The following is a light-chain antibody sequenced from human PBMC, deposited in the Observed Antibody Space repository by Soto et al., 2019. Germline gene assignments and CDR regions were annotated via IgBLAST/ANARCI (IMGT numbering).Light chain of an antibody. CDR3: CSYADTFWV. CDR1: SSDVGGYKL. J-gene: IGLJ3*02. CDR2: EDT. Sequence: QSALTQPASVSGSPGQSITISCTGTSSDVGGYKLVSWYQQYPGKAPKLIIYEDTKRPSGVSNRFSGSKSGNTASLTIPGFQAEDEADYHCCSYADTFWVFGGGTKLTVL. V-gene: IGLV2-23*01.